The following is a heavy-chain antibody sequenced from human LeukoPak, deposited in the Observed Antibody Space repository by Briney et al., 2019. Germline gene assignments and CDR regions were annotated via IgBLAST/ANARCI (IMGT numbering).Heavy chain of an antibody. D-gene: IGHD3-3*01. CDR3: ARDRSYDFWSGYSTPDY. V-gene: IGHV3-33*08. Sequence: PGGSLRLSCAASGFTFSSFSMNWVRQAPGKGLEWVAVIWYDGSNKYYADSVKGRFTISRDSSKNTLDLQMNSLRAEDTAVYYCARDRSYDFWSGYSTPDYWGQGTLVTVSS. J-gene: IGHJ4*02. CDR1: GFTFSSFS. CDR2: IWYDGSNK.